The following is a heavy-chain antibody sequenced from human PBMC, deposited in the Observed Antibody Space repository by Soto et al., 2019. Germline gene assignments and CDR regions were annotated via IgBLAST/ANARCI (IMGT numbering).Heavy chain of an antibody. Sequence: GESLKISCKGSGYSFTSYWIGWVRQMPGKGLEWMGIIYPGDSDTRYSPSFQGQVTISADKSISTAYLQWSSLKASDTAMYYCARFSFHGYCSGGSCYSRWFDYWGQGTLVTVSS. J-gene: IGHJ4*02. CDR2: IYPGDSDT. V-gene: IGHV5-51*01. CDR3: ARFSFHGYCSGGSCYSRWFDY. D-gene: IGHD2-15*01. CDR1: GYSFTSYW.